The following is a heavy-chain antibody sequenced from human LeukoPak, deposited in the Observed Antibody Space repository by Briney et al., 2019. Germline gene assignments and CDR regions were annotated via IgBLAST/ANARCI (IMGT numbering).Heavy chain of an antibody. D-gene: IGHD4-17*01. J-gene: IGHJ4*02. Sequence: NSSETLSLTCTVSGGSISSGGYYWSWIRQHPGKGLEWIGYIYYSGSTYYNPSLKSRVTISVDTSKNQFSLELSSVTAADTAVYYCARDSTVYGDYIFWGQGTLVTVSS. V-gene: IGHV4-31*03. CDR1: GGSISSGGYY. CDR2: IYYSGST. CDR3: ARDSTVYGDYIF.